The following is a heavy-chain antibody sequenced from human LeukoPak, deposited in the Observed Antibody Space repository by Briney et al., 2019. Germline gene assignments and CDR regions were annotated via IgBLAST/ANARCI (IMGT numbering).Heavy chain of an antibody. CDR3: ARNPPGEGFDY. V-gene: IGHV4-39*07. J-gene: IGHJ4*02. CDR1: GGSISSSSYY. D-gene: IGHD3-10*01. Sequence: PSETLSLTCTVSGGSISSSSYYWGWIRQPPGKGLEWIGSIYYSGSTYYNPSLKSRVTISVDTSKNQFSLKLSSVTAADTAVYYCARNPPGEGFDYWGQGTLVTVSS. CDR2: IYYSGST.